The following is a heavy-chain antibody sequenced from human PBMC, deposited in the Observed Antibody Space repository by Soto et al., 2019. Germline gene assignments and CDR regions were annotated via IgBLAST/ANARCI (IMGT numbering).Heavy chain of an antibody. J-gene: IGHJ4*02. V-gene: IGHV3-30*18. CDR2: MSYDGSTE. Sequence: QVQLVESGGGVVQPGGSLRLSCAASGFTFSHYAMHWVRQAPGKGLEWVALMSYDGSTEYSADSVKGRFTISSDNSKNTLYQQMNSLRAEDTAVYYCAKDGRHNLDYWGQGTLVTVSS. CDR1: GFTFSHYA. D-gene: IGHD1-26*01. CDR3: AKDGRHNLDY.